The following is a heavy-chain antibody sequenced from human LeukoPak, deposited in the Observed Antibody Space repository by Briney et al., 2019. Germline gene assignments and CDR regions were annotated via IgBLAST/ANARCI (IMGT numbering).Heavy chain of an antibody. CDR1: GFTFSTFA. J-gene: IGHJ4*02. Sequence: GGALRLSCAASGFTFSTFAMNWVRQAPGKGLEWVSYISSGGGTIYTADSVKGRFTISRDNAKNSLFLEMNSLRDEDTAVYYCARRCLDSGSASFDYWGQGTLVTV. V-gene: IGHV3-48*02. CDR3: ARRCLDSGSASFDY. CDR2: ISSGGGTI. D-gene: IGHD3-10*01.